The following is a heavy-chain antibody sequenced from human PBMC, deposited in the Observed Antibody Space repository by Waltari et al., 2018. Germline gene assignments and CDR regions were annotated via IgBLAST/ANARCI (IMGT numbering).Heavy chain of an antibody. D-gene: IGHD2-2*02. CDR2: IYYSGST. J-gene: IGHJ4*02. CDR3: AREEGYCSSTSCYTGFDY. CDR1: GGSISSGDYY. Sequence: QVQLQESGPGLVKPSQTLSLTCTVSGGSISSGDYYWSWLRQPAGKGLEWIGYIYYSGSTYYNPSLKSRVTISVDTSKNQFSLKLSSVTAADTAVYYCAREEGYCSSTSCYTGFDYWGQGTLVTVSS. V-gene: IGHV4-30-4*08.